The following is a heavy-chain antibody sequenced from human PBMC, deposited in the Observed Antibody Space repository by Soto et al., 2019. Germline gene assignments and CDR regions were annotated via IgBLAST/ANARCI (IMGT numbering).Heavy chain of an antibody. CDR1: GFTFSSYG. J-gene: IGHJ4*02. Sequence: GGSLRLSCAASGFTFSSYGMHWVRQAPGKGLEWVAVIWYDGSNKYYADSVKGRFTISRDNSKNTLYLQMNSLRAEETAVYYCARDSDPQLSPSYSSGWYPPVYYFDYWGQGTLVTVSS. CDR2: IWYDGSNK. CDR3: ARDSDPQLSPSYSSGWYPPVYYFDY. D-gene: IGHD6-19*01. V-gene: IGHV3-33*01.